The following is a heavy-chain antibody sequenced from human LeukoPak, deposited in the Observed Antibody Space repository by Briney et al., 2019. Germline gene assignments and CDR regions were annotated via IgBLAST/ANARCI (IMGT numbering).Heavy chain of an antibody. J-gene: IGHJ6*03. D-gene: IGHD3-22*01. CDR1: GGSFSGYY. Sequence: SETLSLTCAVYGGSFSGYYWSWIRQPPGKGLEWIGEINHSGSTNYNPSLKSRVTISVDTSKNQFSLKLSSVTAADTAVYYCERGLIYYYDSSGYPYYYYYYMDVWGKGTTVTVSS. CDR2: INHSGST. CDR3: ERGLIYYYDSSGYPYYYYYYMDV. V-gene: IGHV4-34*01.